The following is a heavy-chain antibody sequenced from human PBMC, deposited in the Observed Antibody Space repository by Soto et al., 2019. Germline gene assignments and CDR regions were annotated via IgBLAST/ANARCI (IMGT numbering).Heavy chain of an antibody. V-gene: IGHV1-3*01. Sequence: ASVKVSCKASGYTFTSYAMHWVRQAPGQRLEWMGWINAGNGNTKYSQKFQGRVTITRDTSASTAYMELSSLRSEDTAVYYCARPPSQFYYDSSAYGPYFDLWGRGTLVTVSS. CDR2: INAGNGNT. D-gene: IGHD3-22*01. CDR1: GYTFTSYA. CDR3: ARPPSQFYYDSSAYGPYFDL. J-gene: IGHJ2*01.